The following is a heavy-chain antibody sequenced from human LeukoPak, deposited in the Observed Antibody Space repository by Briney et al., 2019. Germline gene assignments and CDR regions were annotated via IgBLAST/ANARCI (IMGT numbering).Heavy chain of an antibody. J-gene: IGHJ6*02. Sequence: ASVKVSCKASGYTFTNCYIHWVRQAPEQGLEWMGILNPSGGATTYSQNFQGRVTMTRDTSTSTVYMELNSLRSEDTAVYYCARADYGGSSDYYYYGMDVWGQGTTVTVSS. CDR1: GYTFTNCY. D-gene: IGHD4-23*01. V-gene: IGHV1-46*01. CDR3: ARADYGGSSDYYYYGMDV. CDR2: LNPSGGAT.